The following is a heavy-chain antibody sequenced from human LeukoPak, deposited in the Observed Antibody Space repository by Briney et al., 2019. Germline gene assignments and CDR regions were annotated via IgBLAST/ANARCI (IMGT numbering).Heavy chain of an antibody. Sequence: GGSLRLSCAASGFTFSSYSMNWVRQAPGKGLEWASSISSSSSYIYYADSVKGRFTISRDNAKNSLYLQMNSLRAEDTAVYYCARDIDITGTTWFDYWGQGTLVTVSS. CDR1: GFTFSSYS. V-gene: IGHV3-21*01. CDR2: ISSSSSYI. J-gene: IGHJ4*02. CDR3: ARDIDITGTTWFDY. D-gene: IGHD1-7*01.